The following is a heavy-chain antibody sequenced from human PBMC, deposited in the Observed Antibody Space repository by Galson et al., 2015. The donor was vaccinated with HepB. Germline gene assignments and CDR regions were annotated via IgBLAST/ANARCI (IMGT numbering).Heavy chain of an antibody. V-gene: IGHV1-69*13. CDR3: ARATIALGAAAGSNYYYYYMDV. Sequence: SVKVSCKASGGTFNNYTIDWVRQAPGQGLEWLGGIVPVFRTTNYSQNFQGRVTISADESTNTAYKELRNLKSEDTAEDYCARATIALGAAAGSNYYYYYMDVWGKGTPFTVAS. J-gene: IGHJ6*03. CDR2: IVPVFRTT. D-gene: IGHD2-2*01. CDR1: GGTFNNYT.